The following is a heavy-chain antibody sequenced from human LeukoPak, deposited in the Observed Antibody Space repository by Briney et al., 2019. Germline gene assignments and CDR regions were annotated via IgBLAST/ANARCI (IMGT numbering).Heavy chain of an antibody. D-gene: IGHD3-22*01. CDR3: ARAGYDSSGYFSY. CDR1: GYIFTSYY. CDR2: INPTGGST. J-gene: IGHJ4*02. V-gene: IGHV1-46*01. Sequence: ASVKISCKASGYIFTSYYMHCLRQAPGQGLEWVGLINPTGGSTTYAQNFQGRVDMTRDTSTTTVYMEVSSLRSEDTAVYYCARAGYDSSGYFSYWGQGTLVTVSS.